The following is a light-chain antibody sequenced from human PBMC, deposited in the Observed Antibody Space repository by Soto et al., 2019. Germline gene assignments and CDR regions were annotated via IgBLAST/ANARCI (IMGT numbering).Light chain of an antibody. J-gene: IGKJ5*01. CDR1: QGVAGS. CDR2: DIS. CDR3: QQRSNRIT. Sequence: EFVLTQSPATLSLSPGERAILSCRASQGVAGSLAWYQQKPGQAPRLLVYDISTRAAAIPARFSGSGSGTDFTLTVSSLEPEDFALYYCQQRSNRITFGQGTRLEIK. V-gene: IGKV3-11*01.